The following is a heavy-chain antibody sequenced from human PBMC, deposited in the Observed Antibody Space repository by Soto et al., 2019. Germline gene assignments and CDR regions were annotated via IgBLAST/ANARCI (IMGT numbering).Heavy chain of an antibody. Sequence: QVQLVESGGGVVQPGRSLRLSCAASGFTFSSYGMHWVRQAPGKGLEWVAVISYDGSNIYYADSVKGRFTISRDNSKNTLYLQMNSLRAEDTAVYYCAKQRSLVFGVVTPSRGAFDIWGQGTMVTVSS. CDR1: GFTFSSYG. CDR2: ISYDGSNI. D-gene: IGHD3-3*01. V-gene: IGHV3-30*18. J-gene: IGHJ3*02. CDR3: AKQRSLVFGVVTPSRGAFDI.